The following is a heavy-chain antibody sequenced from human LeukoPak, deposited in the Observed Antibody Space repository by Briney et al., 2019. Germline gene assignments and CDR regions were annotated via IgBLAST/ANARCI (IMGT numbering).Heavy chain of an antibody. Sequence: GRSLRLSCAASGFTFSSYGMHWVRQAPGKGLEWVAVIWYDGSNKYYADSVKGRFTISRDNSKNTLYLQMNSLRAEDTAVYYCAKDQYGSWYYDSSGYPDYWGQGTLVTVSS. D-gene: IGHD3-22*01. CDR1: GFTFSSYG. V-gene: IGHV3-33*06. CDR3: AKDQYGSWYYDSSGYPDY. J-gene: IGHJ4*02. CDR2: IWYDGSNK.